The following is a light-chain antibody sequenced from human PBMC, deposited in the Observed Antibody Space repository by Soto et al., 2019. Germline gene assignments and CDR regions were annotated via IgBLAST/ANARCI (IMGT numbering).Light chain of an antibody. Sequence: DIQMTQSPSSLSSSVGDRVTITCRASQRISTFLNWYQQKPGKAPRLLIYAASRLQSGVPARFSGSGAGTDFTLTITSLQPEDFGIYYCQQSYAIVRTLGAGTKVDIK. CDR1: QRISTF. V-gene: IGKV1-39*01. CDR3: QQSYAIVRT. CDR2: AAS. J-gene: IGKJ4*01.